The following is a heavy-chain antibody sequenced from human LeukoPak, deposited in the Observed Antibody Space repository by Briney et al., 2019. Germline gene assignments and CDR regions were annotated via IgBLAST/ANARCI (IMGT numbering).Heavy chain of an antibody. CDR3: SRDDYSTSSGYFSDS. D-gene: IGHD3-22*01. Sequence: SLRLSCTASVFTLGDYAVSWFRHAPGKGLGWGGFVRSKVYGGATDYAASVKGRFTLSRDDSKNIAYLQMPSLQTEDTAVYSCSRDDYSTSSGYFSDSWGQGTLVTVSS. CDR1: VFTLGDYA. CDR2: VRSKVYGGAT. J-gene: IGHJ4*02. V-gene: IGHV3-49*03.